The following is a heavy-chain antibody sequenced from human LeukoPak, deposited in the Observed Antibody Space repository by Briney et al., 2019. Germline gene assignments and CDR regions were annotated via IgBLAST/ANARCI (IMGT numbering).Heavy chain of an antibody. CDR2: INPNSGGT. V-gene: IGHV1-2*02. CDR1: GYSFTGYY. CDR3: ARLYSGYDYLDY. J-gene: IGHJ4*02. Sequence: GASVKVSCKASGYSFTGYYMHWVRQAPGQGLEWMGWINPNSGGTNYAQKFQGRVTMTRDTSISTAYMELSRLRSDDTAVYYCARLYSGYDYLDYWGQGTLVTVSS. D-gene: IGHD5-12*01.